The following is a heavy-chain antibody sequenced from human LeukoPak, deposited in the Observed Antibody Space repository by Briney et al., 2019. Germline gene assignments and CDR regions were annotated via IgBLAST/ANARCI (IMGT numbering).Heavy chain of an antibody. D-gene: IGHD1-26*01. CDR2: IIYSGST. CDR3: ARYSGSYPHDAFDI. Sequence: SETLSLTCTASGGSISTSSYYWGWVRQPPGKGLEWIGNIIYSGSTYYSPSLKGRVTVSVDTSKNHFSLKLSSVTAADTAVYYCARYSGSYPHDAFDIWGQGTMVTVSS. J-gene: IGHJ3*02. CDR1: GGSISTSSYY. V-gene: IGHV4-39*07.